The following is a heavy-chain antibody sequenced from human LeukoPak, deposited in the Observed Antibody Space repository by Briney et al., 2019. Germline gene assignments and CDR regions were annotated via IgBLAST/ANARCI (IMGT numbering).Heavy chain of an antibody. CDR3: AKRSSGDHFDF. CDR2: MSGRDGSR. V-gene: IGHV3-23*01. Sequence: GGSLRLSCAASGFTFSRNDMSWVRQAAGKALEWVSGMSGRDGSRSYIDSVKGRFTISRGNSRNTLYLQMNSLRADDAAVYYCAKRSSGDHFDFWGQGTLVTVSS. J-gene: IGHJ5*01. D-gene: IGHD2-15*01. CDR1: GFTFSRND.